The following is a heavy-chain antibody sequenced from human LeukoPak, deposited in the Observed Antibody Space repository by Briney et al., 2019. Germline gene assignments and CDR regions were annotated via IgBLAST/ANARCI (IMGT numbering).Heavy chain of an antibody. D-gene: IGHD2-21*02. J-gene: IGHJ3*02. CDR1: GFTFGDYA. V-gene: IGHV3-49*03. Sequence: GGSLRLSWTASGFTFGDYAMSWFRQAPGKGLEWVGFIRSKAYGGTTEYAASVKGRFTISRDDSKSIAYLQMNSLKTEDTAVYYCTRGGAVVVTAMWAFDIWGQGTMVTVSS. CDR3: TRGGAVVVTAMWAFDI. CDR2: IRSKAYGGTT.